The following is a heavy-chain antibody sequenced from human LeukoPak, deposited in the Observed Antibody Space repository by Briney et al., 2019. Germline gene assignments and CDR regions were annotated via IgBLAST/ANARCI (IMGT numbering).Heavy chain of an antibody. CDR2: IIPIFGTT. J-gene: IGHJ4*02. D-gene: IGHD3-22*01. CDR3: ARSEGKYYYDSRAYYFDY. Sequence: ASVKVSCKASGATSSSYAISWVRQAPGQGLEWMGGIIPIFGTTNYAQKFQGRVTITTDESTSTAYMELSSLRSEDTAVYYCARSEGKYYYDSRAYYFDYWGQGTLVTVSS. V-gene: IGHV1-69*05. CDR1: GATSSSYA.